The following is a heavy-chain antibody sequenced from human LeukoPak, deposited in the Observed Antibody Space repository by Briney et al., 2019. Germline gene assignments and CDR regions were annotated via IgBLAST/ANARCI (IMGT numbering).Heavy chain of an antibody. CDR2: ITDSGTT. CDR1: GGSFRGSY. CDR3: PRGGTVTTD. D-gene: IGHD4-17*01. J-gene: IGHJ4*02. V-gene: IGHV4-34*01. Sequence: SETLSLTCAVYGGSFRGSYWSWIRQPPGKGLEWIGEITDSGTTNYNPSLKSRVTISVDTSNNQFSPKLSSVTAADTAVYYCPRGGTVTTDWGQGTLVTVSS.